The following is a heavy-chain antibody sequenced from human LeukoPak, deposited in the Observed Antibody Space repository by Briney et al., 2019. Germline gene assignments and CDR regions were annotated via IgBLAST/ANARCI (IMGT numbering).Heavy chain of an antibody. J-gene: IGHJ6*03. V-gene: IGHV3-21*01. CDR2: ISGRGGRT. CDR1: GFTFSSYG. D-gene: IGHD3-22*01. Sequence: GGSLRLSCAASGFTFSSYGMTWVRQAPGKGLEWVSAISGRGGRTYYADSVKGRFTISRDNAKNSLYLQMNSLRAEDTAVYYCARRDYYDSSGATYYMDVWGKGTTVTVSS. CDR3: ARRDYYDSSGATYYMDV.